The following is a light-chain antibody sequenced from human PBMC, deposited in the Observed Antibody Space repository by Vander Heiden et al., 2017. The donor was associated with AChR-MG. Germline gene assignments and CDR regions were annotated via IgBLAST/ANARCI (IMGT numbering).Light chain of an antibody. CDR2: KDS. Sequence: SYALPPPSSVSVSPGQTARITCSGDVLAKKYARWFQQKPGQAPVLVIYKDSERPAGIPERFSGSSSGTTVTLTISGAQVEDEADYYCYSAADNNRVFGGGTKLTVL. CDR1: VLAKKY. J-gene: IGLJ3*02. CDR3: YSAADNNRV. V-gene: IGLV3-27*01.